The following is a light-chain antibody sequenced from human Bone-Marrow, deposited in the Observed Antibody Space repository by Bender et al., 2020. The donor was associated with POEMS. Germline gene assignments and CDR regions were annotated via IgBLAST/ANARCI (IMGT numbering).Light chain of an antibody. Sequence: QSVLTQPPSVSAAPGQKVTISCSGSSSTIGVNFVSWYQQLPGTAPKLLIYDDNKRPSVVSNRFSGSKSGNTASLTISGLQAEDEADYYCCLYAGSSTLVFGGGTKLTVL. CDR2: DDN. CDR1: SSTIGVNF. V-gene: IGLV1-51*01. CDR3: CLYAGSSTLV. J-gene: IGLJ2*01.